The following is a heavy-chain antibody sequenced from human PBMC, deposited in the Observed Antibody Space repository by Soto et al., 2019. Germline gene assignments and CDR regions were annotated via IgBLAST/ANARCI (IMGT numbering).Heavy chain of an antibody. V-gene: IGHV4-59*01. CDR2: MFHSGRT. Sequence: SETLSLTCTVSGDSISSYFWTWIRQPPGKALEWIGYMFHSGRTNYNPSLTSRVTMSADTFNNQFSLTLTSVTAADTAVYYCAKAVKYYDSTGYDAFAVWGQGIMVTVSS. D-gene: IGHD3-22*01. J-gene: IGHJ3*01. CDR1: GDSISSYF. CDR3: AKAVKYYDSTGYDAFAV.